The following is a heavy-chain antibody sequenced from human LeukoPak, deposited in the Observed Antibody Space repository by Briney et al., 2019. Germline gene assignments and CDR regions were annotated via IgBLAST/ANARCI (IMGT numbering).Heavy chain of an antibody. V-gene: IGHV1-69*13. CDR3: ARDGGYCSSTSCHDY. Sequence: SVKVSCKASGGTFSSYAISWVRQAPGQGLEWMGGIIPIFGTANYAQKFQGRVTITADESTSTAYMELSSLRSEDTAVYYCARDGGYCSSTSCHDYWGQGTLVTVSS. CDR1: GGTFSSYA. CDR2: IIPIFGTA. J-gene: IGHJ4*02. D-gene: IGHD2-2*01.